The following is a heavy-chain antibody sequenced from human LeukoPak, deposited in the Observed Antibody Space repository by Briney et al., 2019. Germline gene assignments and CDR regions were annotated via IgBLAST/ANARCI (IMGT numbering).Heavy chain of an antibody. CDR3: ARGSTGQHDP. V-gene: IGHV4-59*02. CDR1: GVSVNSHY. Sequence: PSETLSLTCSVSGVSVNSHYWSWIRQSPGKGLEWIAYVHHSENSNSNPSLKSRVTTSVDTSRNHFSLKLTSVTAADTAIYYCARGSTGQHDPWGQGILVTVSS. J-gene: IGHJ5*02. CDR2: VHHSENS. D-gene: IGHD6-13*01.